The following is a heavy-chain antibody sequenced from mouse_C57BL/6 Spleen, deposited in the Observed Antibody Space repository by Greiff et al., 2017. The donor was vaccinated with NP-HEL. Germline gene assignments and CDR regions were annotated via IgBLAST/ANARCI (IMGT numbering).Heavy chain of an antibody. J-gene: IGHJ4*01. D-gene: IGHD1-1*02. CDR2: IYPRDGST. CDR3: VWSYAMDY. V-gene: IGHV1-85*01. Sequence: VQLQQSGPELVKPGASVKLSCKASGYTFTSYDINWVKQRPGQGLEWIGWIYPRDGSTKDNEKFKGKATLTVDTSSSTAYMELHSLTSEDSAVYFCVWSYAMDYWGQGTSVTVSS. CDR1: GYTFTSYD.